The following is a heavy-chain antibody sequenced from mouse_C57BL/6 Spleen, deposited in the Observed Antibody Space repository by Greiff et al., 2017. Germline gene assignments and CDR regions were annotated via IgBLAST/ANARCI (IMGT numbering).Heavy chain of an antibody. D-gene: IGHD4-1*01. J-gene: IGHJ2*01. CDR2: IYPGDGDT. V-gene: IGHV1-82*01. Sequence: VKLQESGPELVKPGASVKISCKASGYAFSSSWMNWVKQRPGKGLEWIGRIYPGDGDTNYNGKFKGKATLTADKSSSTAYMQLSSLTSEDSAVYFCARWDWDYDYWGQGTTLTVSS. CDR1: GYAFSSSW. CDR3: ARWDWDYDY.